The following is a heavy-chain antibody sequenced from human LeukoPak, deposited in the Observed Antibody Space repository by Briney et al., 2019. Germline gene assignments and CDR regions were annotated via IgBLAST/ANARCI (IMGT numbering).Heavy chain of an antibody. J-gene: IGHJ4*02. CDR2: IYYSGTT. D-gene: IGHD3-22*01. V-gene: IGHV4-30-4*01. CDR1: GGSISSGDYY. Sequence: SQTLSRTCTVSGGSISSGDYYWSWIRQPPGKGLEWIGYIYYSGTTYYNPSLKSRVTISVDTSKNQFSLKLNSVTAADTAVYYCARKRYDDPYFFDYWGQGTLVTVSS. CDR3: ARKRYDDPYFFDY.